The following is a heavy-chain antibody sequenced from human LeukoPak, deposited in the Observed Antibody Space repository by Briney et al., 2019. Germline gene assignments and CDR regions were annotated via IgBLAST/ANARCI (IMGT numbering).Heavy chain of an antibody. D-gene: IGHD5-12*01. CDR2: IYYNGST. J-gene: IGHJ5*02. CDR1: GGSISRYY. Sequence: SETLSLTCTVSGGSISRYYWSWIRQPPGKGLEWIGNIYYNGSTNYKPSLKSRVTISVHTSKNQFSLNLRSLTAADAAVYYCARGGYSGYAFDRWGQGTRVTVSS. CDR3: ARGGYSGYAFDR. V-gene: IGHV4-59*01.